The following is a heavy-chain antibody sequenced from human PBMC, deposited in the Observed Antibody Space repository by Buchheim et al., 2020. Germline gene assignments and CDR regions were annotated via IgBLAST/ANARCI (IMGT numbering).Heavy chain of an antibody. CDR1: EYRFSDYW. V-gene: IGHV5-51*03. CDR2: IYPGDSAT. J-gene: IGHJ6*02. Sequence: EVQLVQSGAEVKKPGESLKISCKGFEYRFSDYWIGWVRQMPGKGLEWIASIYPGDSATIYSPSFQGQVTISVDNSISTAYLQWSSLKASDSAIYYCARYGLRGCRSCGGCCLSYYYYGMDVWGQGTT. CDR3: ARYGLRGCRSCGGCCLSYYYYGMDV. D-gene: IGHD2-15*01.